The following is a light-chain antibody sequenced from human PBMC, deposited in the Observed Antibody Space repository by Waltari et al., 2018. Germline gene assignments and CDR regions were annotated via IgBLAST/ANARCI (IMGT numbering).Light chain of an antibody. CDR1: QDIRNH. CDR2: DAS. Sequence: DIQMTQSQSSLSASVGERVTITCQASQDIRNHINWYQQKPGNTPKLLIYDASTLETGVPSRYSGSGSGTDFTFTITSLQPEDIATYYCQQYDNLPSITFGQGTRLDIK. V-gene: IGKV1-33*01. J-gene: IGKJ5*01. CDR3: QQYDNLPSIT.